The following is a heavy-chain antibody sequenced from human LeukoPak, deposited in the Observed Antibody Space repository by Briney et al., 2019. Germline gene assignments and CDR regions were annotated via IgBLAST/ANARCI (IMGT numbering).Heavy chain of an antibody. V-gene: IGHV3-23*01. Sequence: GGSLRLSCAASGFTFSSYAMSWVRQAPGKGLEWVSAISGSGGSTYYADSVKGRFTISRDNSKNTLYLQMNSLRAEDTAVYYCAKESAYGDYSESSPVDYWGQGTLVTVSS. CDR3: AKESAYGDYSESSPVDY. CDR2: ISGSGGST. J-gene: IGHJ4*02. CDR1: GFTFSSYA. D-gene: IGHD4-17*01.